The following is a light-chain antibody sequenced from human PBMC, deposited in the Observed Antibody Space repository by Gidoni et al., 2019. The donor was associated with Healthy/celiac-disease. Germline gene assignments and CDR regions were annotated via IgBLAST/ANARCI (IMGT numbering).Light chain of an antibody. CDR1: QSVSSY. CDR3: QQRSNWPGT. Sequence: EIVLTQSPATLSLSPGERATLSCRASQSVSSYLAWYQQKPGQAPRLLIYDASNRATGIPARFSGSGSGTDFTLTISSLEPEDFAVYYCQQRSNWPGTFXHXTRLEIK. CDR2: DAS. J-gene: IGKJ5*01. V-gene: IGKV3-11*01.